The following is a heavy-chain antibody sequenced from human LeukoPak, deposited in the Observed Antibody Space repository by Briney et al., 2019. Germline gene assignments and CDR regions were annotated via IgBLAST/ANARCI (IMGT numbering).Heavy chain of an antibody. CDR3: GRHLSDSGSYQVLWY. CDR2: FDPEDGET. CDR1: GYTLTELS. V-gene: IGHV1-24*01. J-gene: IGHJ4*02. D-gene: IGHD3-10*01. Sequence: ASAKVSCKVSGYTLTELSMHWVRQAPGKGLEWMGGFDPEDGETIYAQKFQGRVTMTEDTSTDTAYMELSSLRSEDTAVYYCGRHLSDSGSYQVLWYWGQGTLVTVSS.